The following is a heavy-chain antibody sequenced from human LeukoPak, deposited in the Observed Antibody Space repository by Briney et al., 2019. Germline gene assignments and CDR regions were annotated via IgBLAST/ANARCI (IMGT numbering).Heavy chain of an antibody. D-gene: IGHD5/OR15-5a*01. Sequence: GGSLRLSCPASGFTFSGYSMSWVRQAPGKGLEWVSSISGSSDYIYYADSVKGRFTISRDNARNSLYLQMNSLRAEDTAVYYCARSRSVSNYKGMDVWGQGTTVTVSS. CDR3: ARSRSVSNYKGMDV. V-gene: IGHV3-21*01. CDR1: GFTFSGYS. J-gene: IGHJ6*02. CDR2: ISGSSDYI.